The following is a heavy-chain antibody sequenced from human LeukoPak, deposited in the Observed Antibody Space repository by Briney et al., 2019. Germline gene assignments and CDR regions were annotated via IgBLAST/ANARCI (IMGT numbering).Heavy chain of an antibody. D-gene: IGHD6-19*01. V-gene: IGHV3-11*01. J-gene: IGHJ4*02. CDR2: ISSTDGTT. Sequence: GGSLRLSCVASGFTFSDYFMSWIRQAPGNGLEWVAYISSTDGTTNYADSVKGRFTISRDNAEKSLYLEMNSLRDADTAVYYCARWAGRLDFDYWGQGTLVTVSS. CDR3: ARWAGRLDFDY. CDR1: GFTFSDYF.